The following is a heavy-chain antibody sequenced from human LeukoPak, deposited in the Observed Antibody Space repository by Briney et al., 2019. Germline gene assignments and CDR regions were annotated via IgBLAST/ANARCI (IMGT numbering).Heavy chain of an antibody. CDR3: ARGEEAVTTIFDY. D-gene: IGHD4-17*01. J-gene: IGHJ4*02. V-gene: IGHV4-30-4*01. CDR1: GGSISRSDYY. CDR2: IYYSGST. Sequence: SETLSLTCTVSGGSISRSDYYWSWIRQPPGKGLEWIGYIYYSGSTYYNPSLKSRVTISVDTSKNQFSLKLSSVTAADTAVYYCARGEEAVTTIFDYWGQGTLVTVSS.